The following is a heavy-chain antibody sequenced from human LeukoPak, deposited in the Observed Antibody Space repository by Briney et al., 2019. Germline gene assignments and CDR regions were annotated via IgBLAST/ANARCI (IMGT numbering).Heavy chain of an antibody. CDR3: VRHISTNTGYFDS. D-gene: IGHD2/OR15-2a*01. V-gene: IGHV4-39*01. J-gene: IGHJ4*02. CDR1: GASMNTHSYY. CDR2: VYYDGTS. Sequence: SETLYLTCTVSGASMNTHSYYWGWIRQAPGEGLEWIGSVYYDGTSYSNPSLTSRAAVLVDTSRDQFSLDLSFVTAADTALYYCVRHISTNTGYFDSCGQGILVSVSS.